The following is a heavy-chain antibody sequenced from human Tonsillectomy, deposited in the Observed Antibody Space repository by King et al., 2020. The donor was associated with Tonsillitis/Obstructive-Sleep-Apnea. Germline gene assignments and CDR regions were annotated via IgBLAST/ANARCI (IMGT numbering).Heavy chain of an antibody. J-gene: IGHJ4*02. CDR3: AHRPSPITMIRGVLDYIDY. Sequence: ITLKESGPTLVKPTQTLTLTCTFSGFSLSTSGVGVGWIRQPPGKALEWLALIYWDDDKRYSPSLKSRLTITKDTSKNQVVLTMTNMDPVDTDTYYCAHRPSPITMIRGVLDYIDYWGQGTLVTVSS. CDR1: GFSLSTSGVG. V-gene: IGHV2-5*02. D-gene: IGHD3-10*01. CDR2: IYWDDDK.